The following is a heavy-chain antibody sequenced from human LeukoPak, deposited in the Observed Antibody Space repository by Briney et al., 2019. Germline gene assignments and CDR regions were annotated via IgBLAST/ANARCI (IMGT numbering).Heavy chain of an antibody. V-gene: IGHV4-34*01. J-gene: IGHJ3*02. CDR1: GGSFSGYY. D-gene: IGHD3-22*01. CDR3: ARELTYYYDSSGAFDI. CDR2: VNHSGST. Sequence: KPSETLSLTCTVYGGSFSGYYWSWIRQPPGKGLEWIGDVNHSGSTNYNPSLKSRVTISVDTSKNQFSLKLSSVTAADTAVYYCARELTYYYDSSGAFDIWGQGTMVTVSS.